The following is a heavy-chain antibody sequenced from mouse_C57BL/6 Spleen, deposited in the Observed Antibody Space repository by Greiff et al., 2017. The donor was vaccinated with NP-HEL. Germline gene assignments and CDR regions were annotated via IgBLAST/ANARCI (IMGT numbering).Heavy chain of an antibody. CDR1: GFTFSDYY. CDR2: ISNGGGST. V-gene: IGHV5-12*01. CDR3: ARQELPDYYAMDY. D-gene: IGHD1-1*01. J-gene: IGHJ4*01. Sequence: DVKLVESGGGLVQPGGSLKLSCAASGFTFSDYYMYWVRQTPEKRLEWVAYISNGGGSTYYPDTVKGRFTISRDNAKNTLYLQMSRLKSEDTAMYYCARQELPDYYAMDYWGQGTSVTVSS.